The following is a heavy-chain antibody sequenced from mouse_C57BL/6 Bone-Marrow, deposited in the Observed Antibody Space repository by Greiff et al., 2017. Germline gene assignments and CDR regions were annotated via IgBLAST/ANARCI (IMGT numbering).Heavy chain of an antibody. D-gene: IGHD2-10*02. CDR2: IDPSDSET. CDR1: GYTFTSYW. V-gene: IGHV1-52*01. J-gene: IGHJ1*03. Sequence: QVQLQQPGAELVRPGSSVKLSCKASGYTFTSYWMHWVKQRPIQGLEWIGNIDPSDSETHYNQKFKDKATLTVDKSSSTAYMQLSSLTSEDSAVYYCARFWGYGYWYFDVWGTGTTVTVSS. CDR3: ARFWGYGYWYFDV.